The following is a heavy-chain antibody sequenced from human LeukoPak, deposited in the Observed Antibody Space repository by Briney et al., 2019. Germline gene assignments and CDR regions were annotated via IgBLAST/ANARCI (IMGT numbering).Heavy chain of an antibody. CDR2: ISGRGGGT. Sequence: PGVPVRLSCAAYGFTFSSYAMRWVRQAPGKGREGVSAISGRGGGTYYADSGKGRFTISRDNSKNTLSLQMNSLRAKDTAVYYCAKDGVRGALDAFDIWGQGTMVTVSS. CDR3: AKDGVRGALDAFDI. J-gene: IGHJ3*02. V-gene: IGHV3-23*01. CDR1: GFTFSSYA. D-gene: IGHD1-26*01.